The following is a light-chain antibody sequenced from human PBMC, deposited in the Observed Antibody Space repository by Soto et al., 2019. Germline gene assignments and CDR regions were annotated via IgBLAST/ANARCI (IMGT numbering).Light chain of an antibody. Sequence: QSALTQPASVSGSPGQSITISCTGTSSDVGAYNFVSWYQHHPDRAPKLIIYEVTIRPSGVSNRFSGSKSGNTASLTISGLQAEDEADYYCSSYTTSTPYVFGSGTKVTVL. CDR1: SSDVGAYNF. CDR3: SSYTTSTPYV. V-gene: IGLV2-14*01. CDR2: EVT. J-gene: IGLJ1*01.